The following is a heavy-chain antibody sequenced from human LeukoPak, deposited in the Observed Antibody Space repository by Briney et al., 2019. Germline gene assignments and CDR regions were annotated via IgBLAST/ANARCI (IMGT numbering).Heavy chain of an antibody. CDR2: IYYSGST. Sequence: SQALSLTCTVSGGSISSGDYYWSWIRQPPGKGLEWIVYIYYSGSTYYNPSLKSRVTISVDTSKNQFSLKLSSVTAADTAVYYCARPHMVRGVIISDYWGQGTLVTVSS. CDR3: ARPHMVRGVIISDY. V-gene: IGHV4-30-4*01. J-gene: IGHJ4*02. D-gene: IGHD3-10*01. CDR1: GGSISSGDYY.